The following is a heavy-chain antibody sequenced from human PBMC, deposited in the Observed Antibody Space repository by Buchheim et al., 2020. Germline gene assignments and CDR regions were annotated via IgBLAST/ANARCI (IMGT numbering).Heavy chain of an antibody. CDR1: GFTFSSYS. D-gene: IGHD2-2*01. J-gene: IGHJ6*02. Sequence: EVQLVESGGGLVQPGGSLRLSCAASGFTFSSYSMNWVRQAPGKGLEWVSYISSSSSTIYYADSVKGRFTISRDNAKNSLYLQMNSLRAEDTAVHYCARPPSKYCSSTSCYRGYYYYGMDVWGQGTT. CDR3: ARPPSKYCSSTSCYRGYYYYGMDV. V-gene: IGHV3-48*01. CDR2: ISSSSSTI.